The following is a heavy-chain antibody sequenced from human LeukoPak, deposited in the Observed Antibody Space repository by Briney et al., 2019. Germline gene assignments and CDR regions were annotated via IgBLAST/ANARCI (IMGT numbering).Heavy chain of an antibody. CDR2: ISAYNGNT. V-gene: IGHV1-18*01. D-gene: IGHD3-3*01. CDR1: GYTFTSYG. CDR3: ARDRLGYDFWSGYYPDWDY. Sequence: ASVTVSFKASGYTFTSYGISWMRQAPGQGLEWMGWISAYNGNTNYAQKLQGRVTMTTDTSTSTAYMELRSLRFDDTAVYYCARDRLGYDFWSGYYPDWDYWGQGTLVTVSS. J-gene: IGHJ4*02.